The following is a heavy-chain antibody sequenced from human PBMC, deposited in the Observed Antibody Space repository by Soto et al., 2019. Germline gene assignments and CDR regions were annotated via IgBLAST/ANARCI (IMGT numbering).Heavy chain of an antibody. D-gene: IGHD3-10*01. CDR2: INSDGSST. CDR1: GFSFSSYW. CDR3: ARGIRNYYGSDY. V-gene: IGHV3-74*01. Sequence: GGSLRLSCAASGFSFSSYWMHWFRQAPGKGLEWVSRINSDGSSTSYADIVKGRFTISRDNAKNTVYLQMNSLRAEDTALYYCARGIRNYYGSDYWGQGTLVTVSS. J-gene: IGHJ4*02.